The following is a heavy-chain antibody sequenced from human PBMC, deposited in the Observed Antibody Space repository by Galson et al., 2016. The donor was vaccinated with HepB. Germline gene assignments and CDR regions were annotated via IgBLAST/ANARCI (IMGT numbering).Heavy chain of an antibody. Sequence: SLRLSCAASGFTLSSYTMTWVRQPPGKGLEWVSTISGGGGRTYYAGSVKGHFTISRDNSKNTLYLQMNSLRAEDTAVYYCAKKAVELTAISYLKGFDYWGQGTLVTVSS. CDR1: GFTLSSYT. CDR2: ISGGGGRT. V-gene: IGHV3-23*01. J-gene: IGHJ4*02. CDR3: AKKAVELTAISYLKGFDY. D-gene: IGHD1-7*01.